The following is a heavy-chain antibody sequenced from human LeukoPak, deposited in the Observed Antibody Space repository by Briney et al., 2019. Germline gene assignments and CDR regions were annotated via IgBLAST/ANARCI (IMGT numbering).Heavy chain of an antibody. D-gene: IGHD4-23*01. Sequence: GASVKVSCKASGGTFSSYAISWVRQAPGQGLEWMGGIIPIFGTANYAQKFQGRVTITTDESTSTAYMELSSLRSEDTAVYYCARTAMTTVVTSNWFDPWGQGTLVTVSS. J-gene: IGHJ5*02. CDR2: IIPIFGTA. CDR3: ARTAMTTVVTSNWFDP. CDR1: GGTFSSYA. V-gene: IGHV1-69*05.